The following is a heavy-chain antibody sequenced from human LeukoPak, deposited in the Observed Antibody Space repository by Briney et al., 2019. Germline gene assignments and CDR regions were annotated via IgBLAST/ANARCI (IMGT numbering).Heavy chain of an antibody. CDR3: AKVIREVDMSHDY. D-gene: IGHD5-12*01. CDR1: GFTLSNYA. CDR2: IHYNGVST. Sequence: GGSLRLSCAASGFTLSNYAMSWVRQAPGKGLEWVSSIHYNGVSTYYADSVKGRFTISRDNSKNTLYLQVNSLRVEDTAVYYCAKVIREVDMSHDYWGQGTLVTVSS. V-gene: IGHV3-23*01. J-gene: IGHJ4*02.